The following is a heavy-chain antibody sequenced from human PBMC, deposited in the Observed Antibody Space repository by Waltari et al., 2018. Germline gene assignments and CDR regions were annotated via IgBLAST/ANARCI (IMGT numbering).Heavy chain of an antibody. Sequence: QVQLVESGGGLVQSGGSLRLSCSAPGFSFRDDYITWIRQAPGKGLEWVSYIGSRGSTILYADSVKGRFTISRDNAKNSLYLQMNSLRAEDTAVYYCARDSGSYRFDYWGQGTLVSVSS. CDR2: IGSRGSTI. CDR3: ARDSGSYRFDY. J-gene: IGHJ4*02. V-gene: IGHV3-11*04. CDR1: GFSFRDDY. D-gene: IGHD1-26*01.